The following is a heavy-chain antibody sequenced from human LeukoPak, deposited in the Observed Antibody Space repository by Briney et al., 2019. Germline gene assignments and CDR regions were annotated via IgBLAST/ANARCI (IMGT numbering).Heavy chain of an antibody. V-gene: IGHV3-30*17. CDR2: ISYDGSNK. J-gene: IGHJ4*02. Sequence: GGSLRPSCAASGFTFSSYAMHWVRQAPGKGLEWVAVISYDGSNKYYADSVKSRFTISRDNSKNTLYLQMNSLRAEDTAVYYCARDFSSSTRGIDYWGQGTLVTVSS. D-gene: IGHD6-6*01. CDR1: GFTFSSYA. CDR3: ARDFSSSTRGIDY.